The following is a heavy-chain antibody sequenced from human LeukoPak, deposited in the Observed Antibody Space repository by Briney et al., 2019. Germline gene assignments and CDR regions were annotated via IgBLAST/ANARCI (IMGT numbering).Heavy chain of an antibody. V-gene: IGHV3-66*01. Sequence: EAGGSLRLSCGASGFTVSSNYMSGVRGAPGKGLEWVSVIYSGGSTYYADSVKGRFTISRDTSKNTLYLQMNSLRAEDTAVYYCARDPILGGWGQGTMVTVSS. CDR2: IYSGGST. D-gene: IGHD3-3*01. J-gene: IGHJ3*01. CDR3: ARDPILGG. CDR1: GFTVSSNY.